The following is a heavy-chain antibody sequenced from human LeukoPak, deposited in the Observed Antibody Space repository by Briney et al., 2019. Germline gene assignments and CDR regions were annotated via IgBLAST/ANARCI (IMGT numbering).Heavy chain of an antibody. CDR2: INPSGGST. V-gene: IGHV1-46*01. CDR3: TRDVVVVPAAISPPDGMDV. Sequence: ASVKVSCKASGGTFTSYYMHWVRQAPGQGLEWMGIINPSGGSTSYAQKFQGRVTMTRDTSTSTVYMELSSLRSEDTAVYYCTRDVVVVPAAISPPDGMDVWGQGTTVTVSS. CDR1: GGTFTSYY. J-gene: IGHJ6*02. D-gene: IGHD2-2*01.